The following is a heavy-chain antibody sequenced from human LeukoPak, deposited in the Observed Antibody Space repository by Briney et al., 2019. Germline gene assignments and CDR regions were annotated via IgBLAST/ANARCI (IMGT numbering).Heavy chain of an antibody. J-gene: IGHJ4*02. CDR3: ARDQSSLGVATIWTGFDY. Sequence: GGSLRLSCAASGFTFSSYSMNWVRQAPGKGLKWVSSISSSNSYIYYADSVKGRFTISRDNAKNSLYLQMNSLRAEDTAVYYCARDQSSLGVATIWTGFDYWGQGTLVTVSS. CDR2: ISSSNSYI. CDR1: GFTFSSYS. D-gene: IGHD5-12*01. V-gene: IGHV3-21*01.